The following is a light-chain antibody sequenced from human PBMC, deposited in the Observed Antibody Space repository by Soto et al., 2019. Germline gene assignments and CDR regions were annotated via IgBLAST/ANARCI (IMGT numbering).Light chain of an antibody. V-gene: IGLV2-11*01. CDR3: CSYAGIYSYV. J-gene: IGLJ1*01. Sequence: QSALTQPRSVSGSPGRSVTISCTGTSSDVGRFEYVSWYQQHPGEAPKVVVYDITKRPSGVPDRFSGSKSGNTASLTISGLQAEDEADYYCCSYAGIYSYVFGTGTKVTVL. CDR2: DIT. CDR1: SSDVGRFEY.